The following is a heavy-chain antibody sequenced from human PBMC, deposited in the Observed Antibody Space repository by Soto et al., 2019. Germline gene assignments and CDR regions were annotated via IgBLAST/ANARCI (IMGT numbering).Heavy chain of an antibody. V-gene: IGHV1-3*01. D-gene: IGHD3-9*01. J-gene: IGHJ5*02. CDR1: GYTFTNYA. CDR3: ASDGTGYYTPDL. Sequence: QVQLVQSGAEVKKPGASVKDSCKASGYTFTNYAIHGVRQAPGQRLEWMGWTTAGNGNTKYSQYFQGRVTTTRDTSANTAYMELSSMRSEDTAVYYCASDGTGYYTPDLWGQGTMVTVSS. CDR2: TTAGNGNT.